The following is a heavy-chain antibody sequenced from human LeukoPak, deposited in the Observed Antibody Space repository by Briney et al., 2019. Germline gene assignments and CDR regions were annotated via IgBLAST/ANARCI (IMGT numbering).Heavy chain of an antibody. CDR1: GFTFSSYG. CDR2: ISYDGSNK. D-gene: IGHD4-17*01. J-gene: IGHJ6*02. V-gene: IGHV3-30*18. CDR3: AKDGATVNYYYYYGMDV. Sequence: PGGSLRLSCAASGFTFSSYGMHWVRRAPGKGLEWVAVISYDGSNKYYADSVKGRFTISRDNSKNTLYLQMNSLRAEDTAVYYCAKDGATVNYYYYYGMDVWGQGTTVTVSS.